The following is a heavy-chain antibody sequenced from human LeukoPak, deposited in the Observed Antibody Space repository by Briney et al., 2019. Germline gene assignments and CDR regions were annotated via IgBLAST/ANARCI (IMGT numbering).Heavy chain of an antibody. V-gene: IGHV3-11*03. CDR2: ISSSALYT. J-gene: IGHJ4*02. CDR3: VRSPITYFSDGSGSYFDY. CDR1: GFTFSDYY. D-gene: IGHD3-22*01. Sequence: GGSLRLSCAASGFTFSDYYLSWIRQAPGKGLEWVSYISSSALYTTYADSVKGRFTISRDNAKNSLYLQMNSLRAEDTAVYFCVRSPITYFSDGSGSYFDYWGQGTLVTVSS.